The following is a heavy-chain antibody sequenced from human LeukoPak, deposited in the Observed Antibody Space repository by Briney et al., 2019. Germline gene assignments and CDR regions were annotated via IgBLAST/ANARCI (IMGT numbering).Heavy chain of an antibody. CDR2: ISSSSSTI. CDR3: ARLIVVVPAAPIP. CDR1: GFTFSSYS. V-gene: IGHV3-48*01. J-gene: IGHJ5*02. Sequence: QPGGSLRLSCAASGFTFSSYSMNWVRQAPGKGLEWVSYISSSSSTIYYADSVKGRFTISRDNAKNSLYLQMNSLRAEDTAVYYCARLIVVVPAAPIPWGQGTLVTVS. D-gene: IGHD2-2*01.